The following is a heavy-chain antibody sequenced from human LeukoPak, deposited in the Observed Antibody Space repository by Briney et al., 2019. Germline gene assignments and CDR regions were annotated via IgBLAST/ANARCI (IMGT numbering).Heavy chain of an antibody. D-gene: IGHD3-16*02. Sequence: GGSLRLSCAASGFTFSTYAMSWVRQAPGKGLEWVSSISGSGSSTSYADSVKGLFTISRDNSKNTLDLQMNSLRAEDTAIHYCAKGSLRLGELSSWTLDYWGQGTLVTVSS. V-gene: IGHV3-23*01. J-gene: IGHJ4*02. CDR1: GFTFSTYA. CDR3: AKGSLRLGELSSWTLDY. CDR2: ISGSGSST.